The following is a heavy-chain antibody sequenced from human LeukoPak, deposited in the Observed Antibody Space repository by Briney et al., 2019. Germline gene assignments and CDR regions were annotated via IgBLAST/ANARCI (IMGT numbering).Heavy chain of an antibody. J-gene: IGHJ4*02. CDR1: GFSFSTYA. D-gene: IGHD3-10*01. CDR2: ISGNGVDT. V-gene: IGHV3-23*01. CDR3: ASGTYRLGDY. Sequence: GGSLRLSCVASGFSFSTYAMSWVRQAPGKGLEWVSGISGNGVDTHYADSVKGRFRISRDNSQNTLYLQLSSLRAEDTAVYYCASGTYRLGDYWGLGTLVTVSS.